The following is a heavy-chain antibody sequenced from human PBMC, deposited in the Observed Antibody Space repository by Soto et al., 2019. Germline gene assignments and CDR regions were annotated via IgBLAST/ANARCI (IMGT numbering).Heavy chain of an antibody. V-gene: IGHV1-3*01. CDR3: ARLGFCGGESCYPLDS. CDR2: IIAGSGNT. J-gene: IGHJ3*02. D-gene: IGHD2-15*01. Sequence: ASVKVSCKASEYRFTSHTIHWVRQAPGQRLEWMGWIIAGSGNTKYSQNFQGILFITRDTSACTVYMELSSLRSEDTAVYYCARLGFCGGESCYPLDSLGQGTMVTVSS. CDR1: EYRFTSHT.